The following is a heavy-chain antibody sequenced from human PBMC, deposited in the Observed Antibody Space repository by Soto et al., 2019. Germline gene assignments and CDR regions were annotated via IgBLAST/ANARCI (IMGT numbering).Heavy chain of an antibody. V-gene: IGHV3-21*01. J-gene: IGHJ6*02. Sequence: GGSLRLSCAASGFTFSSYGMDWVRQAPGKXLEWVSSISSSSSYIYYADSVKGRFTISRDNAKNSLYLQMNSLRAEDTAVYYCARDQDWNYAPFYYGMDVWGQGTTVTVSS. CDR1: GFTFSSYG. D-gene: IGHD1-7*01. CDR3: ARDQDWNYAPFYYGMDV. CDR2: ISSSSSYI.